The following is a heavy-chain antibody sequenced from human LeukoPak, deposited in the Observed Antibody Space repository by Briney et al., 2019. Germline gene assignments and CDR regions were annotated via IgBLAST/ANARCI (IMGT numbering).Heavy chain of an antibody. Sequence: PSETLSLTCTVSCGSISRYYCSWIRQPPVNGLEWIGYMYYSGGTNSNPSLKSRVTISVDPSKNQFSLKLSSVTAADTAVYYCARDKSSWKAARYYYYMDVWGKGTTVTVSS. J-gene: IGHJ6*03. V-gene: IGHV4-59*01. CDR3: ARDKSSWKAARYYYYMDV. CDR1: CGSISRYY. D-gene: IGHD1-1*01. CDR2: MYYSGGT.